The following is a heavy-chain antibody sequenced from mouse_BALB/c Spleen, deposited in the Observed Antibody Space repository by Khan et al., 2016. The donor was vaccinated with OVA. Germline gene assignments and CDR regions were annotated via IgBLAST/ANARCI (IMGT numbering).Heavy chain of an antibody. D-gene: IGHD2-13*01. CDR1: GSIFTSYW. V-gene: IGHV1S132*01. CDR3: ARSDYSNTYAMDY. CDR2: IYPGTGST. Sequence: QVQLQQSGAELVRPGASVKLSCKTSGSIFTSYWIHWVKQRSGQGLAWIARIYPGTGSTYYNERFKGKATLTADKSSTTATMQLSSLKSEDSAVYCCARSDYSNTYAMDYWGQGTSVTVSS. J-gene: IGHJ4*01.